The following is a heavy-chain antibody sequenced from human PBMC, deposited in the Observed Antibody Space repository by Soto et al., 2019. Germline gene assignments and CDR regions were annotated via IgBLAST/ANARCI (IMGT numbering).Heavy chain of an antibody. CDR3: ARDGCSGGSGSGWNPVDY. CDR2: INPSGGST. D-gene: IGHD2-15*01. CDR1: GYTFTSYY. J-gene: IGHJ4*02. V-gene: IGHV1-46*03. Sequence: QVQLVQSGAEVKKPGASVKVSCKASGYTFTSYYMHWVRQASGQGLEWMGIINPSGGSTSYAQKFQGRVTMTRDTSTSTVYTELSSLRSEDTAVYYCARDGCSGGSGSGWNPVDYWGQGTLVTVSS.